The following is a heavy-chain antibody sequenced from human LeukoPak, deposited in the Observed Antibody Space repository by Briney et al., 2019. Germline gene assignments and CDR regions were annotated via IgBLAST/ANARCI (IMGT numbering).Heavy chain of an antibody. D-gene: IGHD3-10*01. CDR3: ARDSDYGSRAFYMGFDY. Sequence: GGSLRLSCAASGCRFSGHWMHWVRQAPGKGLVWVSRIDGDGSGTAYADSVKGRFTISRDNAKNTLFLQINSLRAEDTAVYYCARDSDYGSRAFYMGFDYWGQGTLVTVSS. J-gene: IGHJ4*02. CDR2: IDGDGSGT. V-gene: IGHV3-74*03. CDR1: GCRFSGHW.